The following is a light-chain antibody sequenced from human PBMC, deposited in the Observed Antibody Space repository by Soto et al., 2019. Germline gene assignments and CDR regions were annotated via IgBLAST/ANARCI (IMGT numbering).Light chain of an antibody. Sequence: DIQMTQSTSSVPASVAGRVTITCRASQDIGSWFAWYQQKPGKVPKLLIYAASILQSGVPSRFSGSGSGTDFTLTINILQPEDFATYYCQQAKSFPVSFGQGTRLEIK. CDR2: AAS. CDR3: QQAKSFPVS. V-gene: IGKV1D-12*01. J-gene: IGKJ5*01. CDR1: QDIGSW.